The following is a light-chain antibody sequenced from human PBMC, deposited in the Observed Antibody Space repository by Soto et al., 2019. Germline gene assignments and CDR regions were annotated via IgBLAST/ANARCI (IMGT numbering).Light chain of an antibody. CDR2: GAS. V-gene: IGKV3-15*01. Sequence: EIVLTQSPATLSLSPGERATLSCRASQSVSSSYLAWYQQRPGQAPRLLIYGASARALGIPDRFSGSGSGTEFSFTVTSLQSEDFAVYYCQQYDQWPITFGQGTRLEIK. CDR3: QQYDQWPIT. J-gene: IGKJ5*01. CDR1: QSVSSSY.